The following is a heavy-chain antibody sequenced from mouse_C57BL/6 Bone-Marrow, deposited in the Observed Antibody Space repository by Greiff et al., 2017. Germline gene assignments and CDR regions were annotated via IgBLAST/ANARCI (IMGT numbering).Heavy chain of an antibody. D-gene: IGHD2-1*01. V-gene: IGHV1-18*01. Sequence: EVKLMESGPELVKPGASVKIPCKASGYTFTDYNMDWVKQSHGKSLEWIGDINPNNGGTIYNQKFKGKATLTVDKSSSTAYMELRSLTSEDTAVYYCARNGNYVYYYAMDYWGQGTSVTVSS. CDR1: GYTFTDYN. J-gene: IGHJ4*01. CDR2: INPNNGGT. CDR3: ARNGNYVYYYAMDY.